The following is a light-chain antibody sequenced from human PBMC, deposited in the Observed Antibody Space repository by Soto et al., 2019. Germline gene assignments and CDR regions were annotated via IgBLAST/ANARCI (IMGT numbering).Light chain of an antibody. V-gene: IGLV2-14*01. CDR1: SSDIGGYNY. Sequence: QSVLTQPASVSGSPGQSITISCTGSSSDIGGYNYVSWYQQYPGKAPKLMIYELSNRPSGISNRFSASKSGNTASLTISGLQAEDETDYYCSSYTNSDTGVFGGGTKLTVL. CDR2: ELS. J-gene: IGLJ3*02. CDR3: SSYTNSDTGV.